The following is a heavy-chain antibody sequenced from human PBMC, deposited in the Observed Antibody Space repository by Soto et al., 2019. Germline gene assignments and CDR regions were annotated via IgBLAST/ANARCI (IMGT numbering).Heavy chain of an antibody. Sequence: QVQLQESGPGLVKPSQTLSLTCTVSGGSISSGDYYWTWIRQPPGKGLEWIGYNYNSGSNFYSPSLTNRVSITFVTSKHQFTLNLTSVTPADTARYYCARRAGGGDYGLDYWGQGILVIVSS. CDR1: GGSISSGDYY. V-gene: IGHV4-30-4*01. CDR3: ARRAGGGDYGLDY. D-gene: IGHD4-17*01. CDR2: NYNSGSN. J-gene: IGHJ4*02.